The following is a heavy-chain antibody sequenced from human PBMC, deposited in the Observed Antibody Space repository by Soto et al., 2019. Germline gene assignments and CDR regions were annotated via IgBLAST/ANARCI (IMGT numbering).Heavy chain of an antibody. CDR2: INPKSGGT. V-gene: IGHV1-2*04. Sequence: ASVKVSCKASGYSFTDYHIHWVRQAPGQGLEWLGRINPKSGGTSTAQKFQGWVTMTTDTSISTASMELTRLTSDDTAIYYCARGDSTDCSNGVCSFFYNHDMDVWGQGTTVTV. J-gene: IGHJ6*02. CDR3: ARGDSTDCSNGVCSFFYNHDMDV. D-gene: IGHD2-8*01. CDR1: GYSFTDYH.